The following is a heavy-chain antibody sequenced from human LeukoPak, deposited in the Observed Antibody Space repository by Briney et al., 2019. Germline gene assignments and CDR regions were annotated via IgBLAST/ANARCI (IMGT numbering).Heavy chain of an antibody. CDR1: GFTFSSYA. V-gene: IGHV3-23*01. CDR3: AKDRGGGLTTVTPSEY. J-gene: IGHJ4*02. Sequence: GGSLRLSCAASGFTFSSYAMTWVRQAPGKGLQWVSTISGSSSSTYYAASVKGRFTISRDNSNNTLYLQMDSLRAEDTALYYCAKDRGGGLTTVTPSEYWGQGTLVTVSS. D-gene: IGHD4-17*01. CDR2: ISGSSSST.